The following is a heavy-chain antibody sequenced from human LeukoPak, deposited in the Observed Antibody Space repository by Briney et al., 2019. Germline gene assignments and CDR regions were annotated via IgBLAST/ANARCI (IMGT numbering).Heavy chain of an antibody. V-gene: IGHV4-59*08. CDR3: ARQGSLFDAFDI. Sequence: SETLSLTCTVSGGSISSYYWSWIRQPPGKGLEWIGCIFYSGSTNYNPSLKSRVTISVDTSKNQFSLKLSSVTAADTAVYYCARQGSLFDAFDIWGQGTMVTVSS. CDR2: IFYSGST. CDR1: GGSISSYY. J-gene: IGHJ3*02.